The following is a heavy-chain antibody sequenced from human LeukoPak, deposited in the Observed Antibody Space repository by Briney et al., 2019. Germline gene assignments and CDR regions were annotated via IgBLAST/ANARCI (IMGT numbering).Heavy chain of an antibody. CDR3: AKDLTRRGREVFDY. V-gene: IGHV3-30*18. J-gene: IGHJ4*02. CDR1: GFTFSSYG. Sequence: PGRSLRLSCAASGFTFSSYGMHWVRQAPGKGLEWVAVISYDGSNKYYADSVKGRFTISRDNSKNTLYLQMNSLRAEDTAVYYCAKDLTRRGREVFDYWGQGTLVTVSS. D-gene: IGHD3-10*01. CDR2: ISYDGSNK.